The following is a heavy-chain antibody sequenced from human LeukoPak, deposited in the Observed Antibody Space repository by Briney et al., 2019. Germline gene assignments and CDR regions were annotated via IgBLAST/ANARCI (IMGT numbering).Heavy chain of an antibody. CDR1: GGSISSYY. V-gene: IGHV4-59*12. Sequence: PSETLSLTCTVSGGSISSYYWSWIRQPPGKGLEWIGYIYYSGSTNYNPSLKSRVTISVDTSKNQFSLKLSSVTAADTAVYYCARDVDCTNGVCYTDAFDIWGQGTMVTVSS. J-gene: IGHJ3*02. CDR2: IYYSGST. CDR3: ARDVDCTNGVCYTDAFDI. D-gene: IGHD2-8*01.